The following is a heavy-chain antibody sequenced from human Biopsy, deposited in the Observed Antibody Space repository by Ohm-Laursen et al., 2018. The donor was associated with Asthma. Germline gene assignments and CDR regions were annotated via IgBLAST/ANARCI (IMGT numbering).Heavy chain of an antibody. CDR3: ARAAITGIRGWFDP. J-gene: IGHJ5*02. Sequence: SETLSLTCTVYGGYLTGHYWNWIRQPPGKGLEWIGEIDQSGYTNYNPSLKSRVTISADTSKNQFRLNLSSVTAADTAVYFCARAAITGIRGWFDPWGQGTQVTVSS. CDR2: IDQSGYT. CDR1: GGYLTGHY. V-gene: IGHV4-34*01. D-gene: IGHD1-20*01.